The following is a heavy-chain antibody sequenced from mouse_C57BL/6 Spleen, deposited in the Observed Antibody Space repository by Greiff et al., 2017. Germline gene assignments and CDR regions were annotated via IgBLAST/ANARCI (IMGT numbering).Heavy chain of an antibody. V-gene: IGHV5-17*01. CDR2: ISSGSSTI. J-gene: IGHJ1*03. CDR1: GFTFSDYG. Sequence: EVKLMESGGGLVKPGGSLKLSCAASGFTFSDYGMHWVRQAPEKGLEWVAYISSGSSTIYYADTVKGRFTISRDNAKNTLFLQMTSLRSEDTAMYYCASSISIPYFDVWGTGTTGTVSS. CDR3: ASSISIPYFDV.